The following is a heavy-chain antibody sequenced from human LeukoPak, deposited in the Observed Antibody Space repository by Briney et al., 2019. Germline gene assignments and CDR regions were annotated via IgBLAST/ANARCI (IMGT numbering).Heavy chain of an antibody. Sequence: EGSLRLSCAASGFTFSSYGMHWVRQAPGKGLEWVAVIWYDGSNKYYADSVKGRFTISRDNSKNTLYLQMNSLRAEDTAVYYCAKDYLGSSGFSYYFDYWGQGTLVTVSS. CDR3: AKDYLGSSGFSYYFDY. D-gene: IGHD3-22*01. J-gene: IGHJ4*02. CDR1: GFTFSSYG. V-gene: IGHV3-33*06. CDR2: IWYDGSNK.